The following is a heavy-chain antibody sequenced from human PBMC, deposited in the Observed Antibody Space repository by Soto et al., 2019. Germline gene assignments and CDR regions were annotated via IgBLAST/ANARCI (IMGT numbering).Heavy chain of an antibody. Sequence: GGSLRLSCAASGFTFDDYAMHWVRQAPGKGLEWVSGISWNSGSIGYADSVKGRFTISRDNAKNSLYLQMNSLRAEDTALYYCAKDIKDVIVATMGFDYWGQGTLVTVSS. J-gene: IGHJ4*02. V-gene: IGHV3-9*01. CDR1: GFTFDDYA. CDR2: ISWNSGSI. CDR3: AKDIKDVIVATMGFDY. D-gene: IGHD5-12*01.